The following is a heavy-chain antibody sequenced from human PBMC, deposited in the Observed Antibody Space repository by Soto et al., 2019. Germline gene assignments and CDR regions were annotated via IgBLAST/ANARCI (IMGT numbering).Heavy chain of an antibody. CDR2: IYYSGST. V-gene: IGHV4-30-4*01. CDR3: ASVDYYDSSGSTFDP. J-gene: IGHJ5*02. D-gene: IGHD3-22*01. Sequence: QVQLQESGPGLVKPSKTLSLTCTVSGGSISSGDYYWSWIRQPPGKGLGWIGYIYYSGSTYYNPSLKSRVTISVDTSKNQFSLKLSSVTAADTAVYYCASVDYYDSSGSTFDPWGQGTLVTVSS. CDR1: GGSISSGDYY.